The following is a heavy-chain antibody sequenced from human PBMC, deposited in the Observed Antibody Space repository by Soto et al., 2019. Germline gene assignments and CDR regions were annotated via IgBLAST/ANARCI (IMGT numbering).Heavy chain of an antibody. Sequence: QVQLVESGGGVVQPGRSLRLSCAASGFTFSSYAMHWVRQAPGKGLEWVAVISYDGSNKYYADSVKGRFTISRDNSKNMLYLQMNSLRAEDTAVYYCARDLRHSYGYLEVDDYWGQGTLVTVSS. CDR3: ARDLRHSYGYLEVDDY. J-gene: IGHJ4*02. D-gene: IGHD5-18*01. CDR2: ISYDGSNK. CDR1: GFTFSSYA. V-gene: IGHV3-30-3*01.